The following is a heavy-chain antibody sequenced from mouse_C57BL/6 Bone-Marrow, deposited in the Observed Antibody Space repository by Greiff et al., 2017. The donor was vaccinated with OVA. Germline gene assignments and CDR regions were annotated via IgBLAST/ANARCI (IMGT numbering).Heavy chain of an antibody. V-gene: IGHV1-82*01. CDR2: IYPGDGDT. Sequence: VQGVESGPELVKPGASVKISCKASGYAFSSSWMNWVKQRPGKGLEWIGRIYPGDGDTNYNGKFKGKATLTADKSSSTAYMQLSRLTSEDSAVYFWARSRQLRLRYAMDYWGQGTSVTVSS. D-gene: IGHD3-2*02. J-gene: IGHJ4*01. CDR1: GYAFSSSW. CDR3: ARSRQLRLRYAMDY.